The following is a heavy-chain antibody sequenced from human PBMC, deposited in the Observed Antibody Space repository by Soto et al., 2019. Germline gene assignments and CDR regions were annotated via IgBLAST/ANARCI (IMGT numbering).Heavy chain of an antibody. CDR3: ARDPYHVLMVNAPNLYGMDV. Sequence: ASVKVSCKASGYTFTTYDISWVRRAPGQGLERMGRISTYNGNTNYPQSLQGRLTMTTDTSTTTAYMELRSLRSDDTAVYYCARDPYHVLMVNAPNLYGMDVWGQGTTVTVSS. D-gene: IGHD2-8*01. CDR1: GYTFTTYD. J-gene: IGHJ6*02. CDR2: ISTYNGNT. V-gene: IGHV1-18*01.